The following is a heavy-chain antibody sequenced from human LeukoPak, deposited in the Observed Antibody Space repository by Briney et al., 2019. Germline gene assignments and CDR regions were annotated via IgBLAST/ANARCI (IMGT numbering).Heavy chain of an antibody. CDR2: ISWNSGSI. Sequence: PGGSLRLSCAASGFSFDDYAMNWVRQAPGKGLEWVSGISWNSGSIGYADSVKGRCTISRYNAKNSLYLQMNSLRAEDTAWYYCAKKGRYGSGWLGGFDYWGQGTLVTVSS. V-gene: IGHV3-9*01. D-gene: IGHD6-19*01. J-gene: IGHJ4*02. CDR3: AKKGRYGSGWLGGFDY. CDR1: GFSFDDYA.